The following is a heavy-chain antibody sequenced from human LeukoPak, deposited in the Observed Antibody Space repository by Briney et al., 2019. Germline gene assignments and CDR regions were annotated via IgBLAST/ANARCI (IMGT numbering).Heavy chain of an antibody. CDR2: IHYSGST. CDR1: GGSTSSYY. V-gene: IGHV4-59*08. D-gene: IGHD6-19*01. Sequence: SETLSLTCTVSGGSTSSYYWSWIRQPPGKGLEWIGYIHYSGSTNYNPSLKSRLTISIDTSKNQFSLKLSSVTAADTAVYYCARHSGAGTGFVYWGQGTLVTVSS. J-gene: IGHJ4*02. CDR3: ARHSGAGTGFVY.